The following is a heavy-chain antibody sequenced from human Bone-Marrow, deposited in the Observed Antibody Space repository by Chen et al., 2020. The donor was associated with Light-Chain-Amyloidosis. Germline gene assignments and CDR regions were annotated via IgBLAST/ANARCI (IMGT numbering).Heavy chain of an antibody. CDR3: ARMMTTVTTTDY. CDR2: INPISGSA. D-gene: IGHD4-17*01. J-gene: IGHJ4*02. CDR1: RYIFTKYY. V-gene: IGHV1-46*01. Sequence: QVQLVQSGAEVKKRGASAKLSRKASRYIFTKYYMHWVRQAPGEGFEWMGIINPISGSASYAEKFEGRVTMTRDTSTSTFYMELSSLKSEDTAVYYCARMMTTVTTTDYWGQGALVTVSS.